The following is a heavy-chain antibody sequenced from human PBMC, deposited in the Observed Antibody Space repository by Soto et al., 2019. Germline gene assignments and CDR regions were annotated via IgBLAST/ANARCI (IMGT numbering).Heavy chain of an antibody. CDR1: GGSISSSSYY. D-gene: IGHD3-3*01. J-gene: IGHJ6*02. CDR2: IYYSEST. Sequence: SETLSVTCTVAGGSISSSSYYWGWIRQPPGKGLEWIGSIYYSESTYYNPSLKSRVTISVDTSKNQFSLKLSSVTAADTAVYYCARTYYDFWSGYSPPYYYYGMDVWGQGTTVTVS. CDR3: ARTYYDFWSGYSPPYYYYGMDV. V-gene: IGHV4-39*01.